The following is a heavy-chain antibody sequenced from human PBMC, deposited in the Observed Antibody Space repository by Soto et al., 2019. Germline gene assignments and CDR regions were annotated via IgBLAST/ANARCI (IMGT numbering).Heavy chain of an antibody. V-gene: IGHV3-23*01. CDR1: GFKFSNYA. J-gene: IGHJ4*02. CDR3: AKDPRAGGNSAFYFDF. D-gene: IGHD3-16*01. CDR2: ISATGGGT. Sequence: GGSLRLSCAASGFKFSNYAMSWVRQAPGKGLEWVSLISATGGGTYYADSVKGRFTISRDNSHNTLYLQVHSLTAEDTAVYYCAKDPRAGGNSAFYFDFWGQGAQVTVS.